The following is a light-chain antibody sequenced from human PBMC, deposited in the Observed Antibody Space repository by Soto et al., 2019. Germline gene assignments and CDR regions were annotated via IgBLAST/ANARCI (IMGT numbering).Light chain of an antibody. CDR2: AAS. Sequence: EMVMTQSPATLSVSPGDRATLSCRASQSVGSNLAWYQQRPAQAPRLLIYAASTRATGISARFSGSGSGTEFTLTISSLQSEDFAVYYCQQYNNWPPWTFGQGTKVEI. CDR1: QSVGSN. J-gene: IGKJ1*01. CDR3: QQYNNWPPWT. V-gene: IGKV3-15*01.